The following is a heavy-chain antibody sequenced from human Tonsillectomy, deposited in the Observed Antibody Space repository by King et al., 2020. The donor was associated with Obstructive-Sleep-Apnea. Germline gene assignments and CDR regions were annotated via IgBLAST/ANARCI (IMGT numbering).Heavy chain of an antibody. D-gene: IGHD4-17*01. CDR2: IKPDGSEK. CDR1: GFTCSSYW. Sequence: VQLVESGGALVQPGESLRLSCAASGFTCSSYWMSCVRQAPVYVLEWVATIKPDGSEKFYVDSVKGRFTISRDNAKNSLYLQMNSLRAEDTAVYYCARLKGVTTVYDCWGQGTLVTVSS. CDR3: ARLKGVTTVYDC. J-gene: IGHJ4*02. V-gene: IGHV3-7*03.